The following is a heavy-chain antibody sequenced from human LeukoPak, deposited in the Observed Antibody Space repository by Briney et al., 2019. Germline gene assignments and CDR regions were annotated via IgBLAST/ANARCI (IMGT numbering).Heavy chain of an antibody. CDR1: GGSFSGYY. Sequence: NTSETLSLTCAVYGGSFSGYYWSWIRQPPGKGLEWIGEINHSGSTNYNPSLKSRVTISVDTSKNQFSLKLSSVTAVDTAVYYCARKENVYYYFDYWGQGTLVTVSS. CDR3: ARKENVYYYFDY. V-gene: IGHV4-34*01. CDR2: INHSGST. D-gene: IGHD3-10*01. J-gene: IGHJ4*02.